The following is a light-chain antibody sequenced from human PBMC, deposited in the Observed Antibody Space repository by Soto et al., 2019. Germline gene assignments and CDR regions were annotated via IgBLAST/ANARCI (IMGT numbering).Light chain of an antibody. Sequence: QSALTQPASVSGSPGQSITISCTGTSSDVAFYNHVSWYQQHPGKAPKLLIYEVTNRPSGVSHRFSGSKSGNTASLTISGLQAEDEADYYCSSFASTHTYVFGTGTKVTVL. CDR3: SSFASTHTYV. V-gene: IGLV2-14*01. CDR2: EVT. J-gene: IGLJ1*01. CDR1: SSDVAFYNH.